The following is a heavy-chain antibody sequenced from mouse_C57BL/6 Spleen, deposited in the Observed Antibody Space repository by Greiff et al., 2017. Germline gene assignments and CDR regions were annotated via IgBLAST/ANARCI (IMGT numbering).Heavy chain of an antibody. CDR3: ARSKITTLGGYFDV. V-gene: IGHV1-19*01. CDR2: INPYNGGT. J-gene: IGHJ1*03. Sequence: VQLQQSGPVLVKPGASVKMSCKASGYTFTDYYMNWVKQSHGKSLEWIGVINPYNGGTSYNQKFKGKATLTVDKSSSTAYMELNSLTSEDSAVYYCARSKITTLGGYFDVWGTGTTVTVSS. CDR1: GYTFTDYY. D-gene: IGHD1-1*01.